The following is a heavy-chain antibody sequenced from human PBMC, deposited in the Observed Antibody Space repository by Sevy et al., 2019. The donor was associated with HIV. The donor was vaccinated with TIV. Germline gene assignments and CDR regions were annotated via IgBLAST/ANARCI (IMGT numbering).Heavy chain of an antibody. D-gene: IGHD3-3*01. CDR2: ISSSRSYI. Sequence: GGSLRLSCAASGFTFSSYSMNWVRQAPGKGLEWVSSISSSRSYIYYADSVKGRFTISRDNAKNSLYLQMNSLRAEDTAVYYCAMGELRFLEWLLSGAFDIWGQGTMVTVSS. CDR1: GFTFSSYS. J-gene: IGHJ3*02. CDR3: AMGELRFLEWLLSGAFDI. V-gene: IGHV3-21*01.